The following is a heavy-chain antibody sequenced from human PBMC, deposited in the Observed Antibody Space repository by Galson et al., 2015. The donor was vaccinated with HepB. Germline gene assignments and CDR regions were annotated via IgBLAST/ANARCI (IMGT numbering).Heavy chain of an antibody. V-gene: IGHV5-10-1*01. D-gene: IGHD3-22*01. CDR2: IDPSDSES. CDR1: GYSFGSYW. CDR3: ARHKRSSAIYVTSCYYYSLNY. Sequence: QSGAEVKKPGESLRISCKGSGYSFGSYWISWVRQMPGKGLEWMGRIDPSDSESNYSPSFQGRVTISADKSLNTAYLQWSSLKASDTAMYYCARHKRSSAIYVTSCYYYSLNYWGQGTLVSVSS. J-gene: IGHJ4*02.